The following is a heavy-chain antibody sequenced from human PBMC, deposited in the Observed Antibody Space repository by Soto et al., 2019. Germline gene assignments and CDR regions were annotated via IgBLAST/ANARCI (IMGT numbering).Heavy chain of an antibody. CDR1: GGTFSSYA. J-gene: IGHJ5*02. D-gene: IGHD2-2*01. V-gene: IGHV1-69*06. Sequence: QVQLVQSGAEVKKPGSSVKVSCKASGGTFSSYAISWVRHAPGQGLEWMGVIIPIFGTANYAQKFQGRVTITADKSTSTAYMELSSLRSEDTAVYYCAREMYCSSTSCYSGEGWFDPWGQGTLVTVSS. CDR2: IIPIFGTA. CDR3: AREMYCSSTSCYSGEGWFDP.